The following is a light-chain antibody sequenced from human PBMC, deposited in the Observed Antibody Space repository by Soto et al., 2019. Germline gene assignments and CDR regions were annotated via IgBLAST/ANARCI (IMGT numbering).Light chain of an antibody. Sequence: DIQMTQSPSTLSTSVGDRVTITCRAGQSISSWLARYQQKPGKAPKLLIYDASSLESGVPSRFSGSGSGTEFTLTISSLQPDDFATYYCQQYNSYSTFGQGTKV. CDR3: QQYNSYST. V-gene: IGKV1-5*01. CDR1: QSISSW. J-gene: IGKJ1*01. CDR2: DAS.